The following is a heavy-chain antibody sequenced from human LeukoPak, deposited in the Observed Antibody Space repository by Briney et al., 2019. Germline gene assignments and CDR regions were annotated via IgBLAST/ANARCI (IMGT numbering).Heavy chain of an antibody. Sequence: GRSLRLSCAASGFTFSSYAMHWARQAPGKGLQWLAVISYDGGKTYYADSVEGRFTISRDNSKSTVYLEINSLRSEDTAIYYCARGFNDFWSGSQLEYWGQGTLVTVSS. J-gene: IGHJ4*02. CDR1: GFTFSSYA. CDR2: ISYDGGKT. V-gene: IGHV3-30-3*01. CDR3: ARGFNDFWSGSQLEY. D-gene: IGHD3-3*01.